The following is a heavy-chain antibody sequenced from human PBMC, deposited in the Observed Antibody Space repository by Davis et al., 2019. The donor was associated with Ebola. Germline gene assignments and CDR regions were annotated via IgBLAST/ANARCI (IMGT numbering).Heavy chain of an antibody. CDR3: ARDQDSNYGAYYGMDV. D-gene: IGHD4-11*01. CDR1: GGSISSGGHY. Sequence: SETLSLTCTVSGGSISSGGHYWSWIRQHPGKGLEWIGYIYYSGSTYYNPSLKSLVTISVDTSKNQFSLKLSSVTAADTAVYYCARDQDSNYGAYYGMDVWGQGTTVTVSS. V-gene: IGHV4-31*01. J-gene: IGHJ6*02. CDR2: IYYSGST.